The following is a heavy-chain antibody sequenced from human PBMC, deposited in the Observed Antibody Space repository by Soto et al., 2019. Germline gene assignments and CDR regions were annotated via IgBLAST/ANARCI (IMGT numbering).Heavy chain of an antibody. D-gene: IGHD2-2*01. J-gene: IGHJ5*02. V-gene: IGHV1-18*01. CDR1: GYTFTSYG. CDR2: ISADNGNT. Sequence: QVQLVQSGAEVKKPGASVKVCCKASGYTFTSYGISWVRQAPGQGLEWMGWISADNGNTNYAQKLQGRVTMTTDTSTSTAYMELRSLRSDDTAVYYCATDCSSTTCYPWNWFDPWGQGTLVTVSS. CDR3: ATDCSSTTCYPWNWFDP.